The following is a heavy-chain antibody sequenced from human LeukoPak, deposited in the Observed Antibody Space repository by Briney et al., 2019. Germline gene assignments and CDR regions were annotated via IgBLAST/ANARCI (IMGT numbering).Heavy chain of an antibody. Sequence: SGPTLVNPTQTLTLTCTFSGFSLSTSGVGVGWIRQTPGKALEWLAXIYWDDDKRYSPSLKSRLTITKDTSKNQVVLTMTNMDPVDTATYYCAHRSASLYSSTWHYFNYWGQGTLVTVSS. CDR1: GFSLSTSGVG. CDR2: IYWDDDK. CDR3: AHRSASLYSSTWHYFNY. D-gene: IGHD2-2*01. J-gene: IGHJ4*02. V-gene: IGHV2-5*02.